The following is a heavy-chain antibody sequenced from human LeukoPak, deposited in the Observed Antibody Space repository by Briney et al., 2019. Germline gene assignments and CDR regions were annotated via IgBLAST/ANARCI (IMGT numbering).Heavy chain of an antibody. CDR1: GFTFTNAW. CDR2: IKSKANGGTI. V-gene: IGHV3-15*01. Sequence: GGSLRLSCAASAASGFTFTNAWMNWVRQAPGKGLEWVGRIKSKANGGTIEYAAPVKGRFTISRDDSRNTVYLQMNSLKTEDTGVYFCTTVTVCTGSSCPGAFDYWGQGTLVTVSS. D-gene: IGHD2-15*01. CDR3: TTVTVCTGSSCPGAFDY. J-gene: IGHJ4*02.